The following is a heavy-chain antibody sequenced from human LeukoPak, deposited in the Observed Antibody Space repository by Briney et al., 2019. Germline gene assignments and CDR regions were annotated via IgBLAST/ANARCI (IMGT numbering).Heavy chain of an antibody. CDR3: AKGGRWSAAGTHRYYYYYYMDV. V-gene: IGHV3-23*01. J-gene: IGHJ6*03. CDR1: GFTFSSYA. CDR2: ISGSGGST. Sequence: GGSLRLSCAASGFTFSSYAMSWVRQAPGKGLEWVSAISGSGGSTYYADSVKGRFTISRDNSKNTLYLQMNSLRAEDTAVYYCAKGGRWSAAGTHRYYYYYYMDVWGKGTTVTVSS. D-gene: IGHD6-13*01.